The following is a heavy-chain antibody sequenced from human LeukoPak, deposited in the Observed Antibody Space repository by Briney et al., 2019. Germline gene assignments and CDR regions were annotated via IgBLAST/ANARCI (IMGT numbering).Heavy chain of an antibody. V-gene: IGHV4-31*11. D-gene: IGHD3-3*01. CDR3: QSRYLEWLLEY. Sequence: SRTLSLTCAVSGGSVSSGGHYWTWIGQHPGKGLEWIGNIYDSGSTRYNPSLKSQVIISVDTSKNQFSLRLSSVTAADTAVYYCQSRYLEWLLEYWGQGTLVTVSS. CDR1: GGSVSSGGHY. CDR2: IYDSGST. J-gene: IGHJ4*02.